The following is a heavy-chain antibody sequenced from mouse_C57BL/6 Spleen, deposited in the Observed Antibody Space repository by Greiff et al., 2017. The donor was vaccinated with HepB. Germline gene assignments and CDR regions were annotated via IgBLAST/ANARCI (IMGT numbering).Heavy chain of an antibody. D-gene: IGHD1-1*01. CDR3: ARSEVYYGSSYGSFDY. CDR2: INPSSGYT. Sequence: QVQLQQSGAELARPGASVKMSCKASGYTFTSYTMHWVKQRPGQGLEWIGYINPSSGYTKYKQKFKDKATLTADKSSSTAYMQLSSLTSEDSAVYYCARSEVYYGSSYGSFDYWGQGTTLTVSS. CDR1: GYTFTSYT. V-gene: IGHV1-4*01. J-gene: IGHJ2*01.